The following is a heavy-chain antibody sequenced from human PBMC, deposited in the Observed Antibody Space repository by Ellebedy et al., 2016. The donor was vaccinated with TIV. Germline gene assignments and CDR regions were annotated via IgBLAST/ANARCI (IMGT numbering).Heavy chain of an antibody. CDR2: LWSAGSLN. D-gene: IGHD4/OR15-4a*01. CDR1: GFTFSNYH. CDR3: ERAVLGGQGDIDI. J-gene: IGHJ6*02. Sequence: GESLKISCAASGFTFSNYHMHWVRQAPGKGLEWVALLWSAGSLNYYADSVKGRFTISRDSSKNTLYLQMKSLRADDTALCYCERAVLGGQGDIDIWGQGTTVVVSS. V-gene: IGHV3-33*01.